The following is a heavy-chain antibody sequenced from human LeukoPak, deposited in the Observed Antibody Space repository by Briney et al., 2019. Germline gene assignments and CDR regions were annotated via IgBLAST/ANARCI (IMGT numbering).Heavy chain of an antibody. Sequence: PSETLSLTCTVSGGSISSYYWSWIRQPPGKGLEWIGYIYYSGSTNYNPSLKSRVTISVDTSKNQFSLKLSSVTAADTAVYYCARGRGYSYGTPAFDIWGQGTMVTVSS. CDR3: ARGRGYSYGTPAFDI. CDR1: GGSISSYY. D-gene: IGHD5-18*01. V-gene: IGHV4-59*01. J-gene: IGHJ3*02. CDR2: IYYSGST.